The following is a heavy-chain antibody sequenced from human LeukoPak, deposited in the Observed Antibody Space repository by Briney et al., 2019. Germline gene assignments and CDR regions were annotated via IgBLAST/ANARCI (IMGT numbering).Heavy chain of an antibody. V-gene: IGHV3-33*01. Sequence: SRGSLRLSRVPPGFSPTIYATCWGRPAPGKRLGWVAVIWYDGSNKYYADSVKGRFTISSDNSENTLYLQMHSLSAEDTAVYSWARVAPDYYDSSGYGAFDIWGQGTMVTVSS. CDR2: IWYDGSNK. D-gene: IGHD3-22*01. J-gene: IGHJ3*02. CDR3: ARVAPDYYDSSGYGAFDI. CDR1: GFSPTIYA.